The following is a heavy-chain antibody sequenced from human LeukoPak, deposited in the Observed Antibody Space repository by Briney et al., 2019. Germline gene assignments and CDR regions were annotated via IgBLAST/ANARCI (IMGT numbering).Heavy chain of an antibody. Sequence: PGWSLRLSCAASGFTFSSYGMHWVRQAPGKGLEWVAVIWYDGSNKYYADSVKGRFTISRDNSKNTLYLQMNSLRAEDTAVYYCAKWGQYPYYYYGMDVWGQGTTVTVSS. D-gene: IGHD4-4*01. V-gene: IGHV3-33*06. CDR1: GFTFSSYG. CDR3: AKWGQYPYYYYGMDV. CDR2: IWYDGSNK. J-gene: IGHJ6*02.